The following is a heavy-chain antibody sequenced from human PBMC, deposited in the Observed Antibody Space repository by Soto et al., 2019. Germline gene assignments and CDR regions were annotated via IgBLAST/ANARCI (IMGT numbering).Heavy chain of an antibody. D-gene: IGHD3-9*01. V-gene: IGHV4-39*01. J-gene: IGHJ4*02. CDR2: IYYSGTT. Sequence: SETLSLTCTVSGGSISSSSYYWGWIRQPPGKGLEWIGSIYYSGTTYYNPSLKSRVTISVDTSKNQFSLKLSSVTAADTAVYYCVRHRGYYDILTGYYTELNFDYWGQGTLVTVSS. CDR1: GGSISSSSYY. CDR3: VRHRGYYDILTGYYTELNFDY.